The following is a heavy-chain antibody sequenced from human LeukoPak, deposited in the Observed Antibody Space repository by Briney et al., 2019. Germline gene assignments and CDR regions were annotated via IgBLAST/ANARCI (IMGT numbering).Heavy chain of an antibody. CDR3: ARIGDGHNRPHDY. CDR2: INDGGST. D-gene: IGHD5-24*01. V-gene: IGHV4-34*01. Sequence: SETLSLTCAVYVGSFSGYYWNWIRQPPGKGLEWIGGINDGGSTNYNPSLKSRVTLSVDTSKNQFSLRLNSVSAADTAVYYCARIGDGHNRPHDYWGQGTTVTVSS. J-gene: IGHJ4*02. CDR1: VGSFSGYY.